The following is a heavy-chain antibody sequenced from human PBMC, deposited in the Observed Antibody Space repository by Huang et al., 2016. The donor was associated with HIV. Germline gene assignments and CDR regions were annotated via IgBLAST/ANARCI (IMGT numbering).Heavy chain of an antibody. D-gene: IGHD3-22*01. V-gene: IGHV4-34*02. CDR3: ARRYNSRRDY. J-gene: IGHJ4*02. CDR2: INHSGNT. CDR1: GGSFSGYY. Sequence: QVQLEQWGAGLLKASETLSLTCAVYGGSFSGYYWNWLRQAPGKGLEWVGEINHSGNTKYNPSLKSRVNMSVDTSKSQVSLYLTSLSAADTGTYFCARRYNSRRDYWGRGTLVTVHS.